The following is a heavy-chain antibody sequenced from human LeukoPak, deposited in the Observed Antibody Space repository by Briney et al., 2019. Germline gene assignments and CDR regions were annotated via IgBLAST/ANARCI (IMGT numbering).Heavy chain of an antibody. CDR3: ARVIVATISFDY. Sequence: GASVKVSCKASGYTFTSYGISWVRQAPGQGLEWMGWINPNSGGTNYAQKFQGRVTMTRDTSISTAYMELSRLRSDDTAVYYCARVIVATISFDYWGQGTLVTVSS. CDR1: GYTFTSYG. V-gene: IGHV1-2*02. CDR2: INPNSGGT. J-gene: IGHJ4*02. D-gene: IGHD5-12*01.